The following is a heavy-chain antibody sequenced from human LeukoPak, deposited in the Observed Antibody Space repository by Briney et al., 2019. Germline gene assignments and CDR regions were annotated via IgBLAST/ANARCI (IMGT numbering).Heavy chain of an antibody. CDR3: ARDWWGLEWFGELRVDY. Sequence: PGRSLRLSCAAPGFTFSSYAMHWVRQAPGKGLEWVAVISYDGSNKYYADSVKGRFTISRDNSKNTLYLQMNSLRAEDTAVYYCARDWWGLEWFGELRVDYWGQGTLVTVSS. V-gene: IGHV3-30-3*01. J-gene: IGHJ4*02. CDR1: GFTFSSYA. CDR2: ISYDGSNK. D-gene: IGHD3-10*01.